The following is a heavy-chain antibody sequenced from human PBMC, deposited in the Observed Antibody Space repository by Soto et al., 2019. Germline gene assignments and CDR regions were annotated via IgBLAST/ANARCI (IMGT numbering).Heavy chain of an antibody. CDR3: ARVRRGFGAGFDP. V-gene: IGHV1-18*04. CDR1: GYSFTSYW. J-gene: IGHJ5*02. D-gene: IGHD3-10*01. Sequence: GESLKISCKGSGYSFTSYWISWVRQAPGQGLEWMGWISAYNGNTNYAQKLQGRVTMTTDTSTSTAYMELRSLRSDDTAVYYCARVRRGFGAGFDPWGQGTLVTVSS. CDR2: ISAYNGNT.